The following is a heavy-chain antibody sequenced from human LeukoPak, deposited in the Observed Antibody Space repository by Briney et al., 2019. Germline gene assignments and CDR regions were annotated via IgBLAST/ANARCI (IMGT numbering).Heavy chain of an antibody. D-gene: IGHD2-2*01. V-gene: IGHV3-7*05. CDR3: ARDQRYCSSSSCPWEPFDY. CDR2: IKQDGSEK. CDR1: GFTFSSYW. Sequence: GGSLRLSCAASGFTFSSYWMTWVRQAPGKGLEWVANIKQDGSEKYYVDSVKGRFTISRDNAKNSLYLQMNSLRAEDTAVYYCARDQRYCSSSSCPWEPFDYWGQGTLVTVSS. J-gene: IGHJ4*02.